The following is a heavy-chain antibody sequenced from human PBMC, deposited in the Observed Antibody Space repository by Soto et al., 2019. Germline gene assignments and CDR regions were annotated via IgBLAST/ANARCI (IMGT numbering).Heavy chain of an antibody. V-gene: IGHV4-31*03. CDR2: IYYSGTT. J-gene: IGHJ4*02. CDR3: ARRVLPQCINGVCYKDGFWDY. CDR1: GGSVSSGGYY. Sequence: ASETLSLTCTVSGGSVSSGGYYWSWIRQHPGTGLEWIGYIYYSGTTYFNPSLKSRASISLDTSKNEFSLKLTSVTAADTAVYYCARRVLPQCINGVCYKDGFWDYWGQGALVTVSS. D-gene: IGHD2-8*01.